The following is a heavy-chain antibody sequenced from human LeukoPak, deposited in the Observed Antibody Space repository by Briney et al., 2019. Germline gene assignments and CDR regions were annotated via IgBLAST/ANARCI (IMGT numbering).Heavy chain of an antibody. J-gene: IGHJ4*02. CDR1: GGSMSGYY. V-gene: IGHV4-59*01. D-gene: IGHD4-11*01. CDR3: ARLRGNYFPDY. Sequence: SETLSLTCTVSGGSMSGYYWTWIRQPPGKGLEWIAYIYYSGSTNYNPSLKSRVTISVDTSKNQFSLRLDSVTAADTAVYYCARLRGNYFPDYWGQGTLVTVSS. CDR2: IYYSGST.